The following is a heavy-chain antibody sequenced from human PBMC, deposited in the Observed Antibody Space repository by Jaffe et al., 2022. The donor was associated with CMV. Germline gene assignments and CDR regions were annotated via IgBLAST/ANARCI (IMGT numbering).Heavy chain of an antibody. Sequence: QVQLVQSGAEVKKPGASVKVSCKASGYTFTGYYIHWVRQAPGQGLESMGWIDPNSGGTNYAQKFQGRVTMTSDTSISVVYMELTRLRSDDTAVYYCARDWYSGSSDTFDYWGQGTLVNVSS. V-gene: IGHV1-2*02. CDR2: IDPNSGGT. CDR1: GYTFTGYY. D-gene: IGHD6-6*01. J-gene: IGHJ4*02. CDR3: ARDWYSGSSDTFDY.